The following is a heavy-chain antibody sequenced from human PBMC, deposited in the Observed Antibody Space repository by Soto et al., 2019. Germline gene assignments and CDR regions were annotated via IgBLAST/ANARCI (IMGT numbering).Heavy chain of an antibody. J-gene: IGHJ6*03. D-gene: IGHD2-2*01. CDR3: ARASQPAAMIGYMDV. Sequence: GGSLRLSCAASGFTVSSNYMSWVRQAPGKGLEWVSVIYSGGSTYYADSVKGRFTISRHNSKNTLYLQMNSLRAEDTAVYYCARASQPAAMIGYMDVWGKGTTVTVSS. CDR2: IYSGGST. CDR1: GFTVSSNY. V-gene: IGHV3-53*04.